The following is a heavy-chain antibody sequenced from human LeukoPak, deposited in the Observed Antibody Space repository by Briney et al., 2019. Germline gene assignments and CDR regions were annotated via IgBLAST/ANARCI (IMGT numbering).Heavy chain of an antibody. V-gene: IGHV4-59*12. J-gene: IGHJ4*02. Sequence: SETLSLTCTVSGGSISTYYWSWIRQPPGKGLEWIGYIYYSGSSNYNPSLKSRVTISVDTSKNQFPLKLSSVTAADTAVYYCAREKDTYYYDSSGYDFDYWGQGTLVTVSS. D-gene: IGHD3-22*01. CDR2: IYYSGSS. CDR1: GGSISTYY. CDR3: AREKDTYYYDSSGYDFDY.